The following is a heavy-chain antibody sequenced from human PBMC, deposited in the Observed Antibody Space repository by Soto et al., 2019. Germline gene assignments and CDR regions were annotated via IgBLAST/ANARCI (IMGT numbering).Heavy chain of an antibody. CDR2: MNPNSGNT. CDR3: ARGNYYGSGNIYFDF. CDR1: GYTFTSYY. Sequence: SVKVSSKECGYTFTSYYINWPRQAKGQGLEWMGWMNPNSGNTGYAQKFQGRVTMTRNTSISAAYLQWSSLRASDTAMYYCARGNYYGSGNIYFDFLGQGSPVTVSS. D-gene: IGHD3-10*01. J-gene: IGHJ4*02. V-gene: IGHV1-8*01.